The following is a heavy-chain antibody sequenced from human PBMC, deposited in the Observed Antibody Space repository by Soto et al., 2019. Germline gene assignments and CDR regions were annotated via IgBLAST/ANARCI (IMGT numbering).Heavy chain of an antibody. D-gene: IGHD3-22*01. V-gene: IGHV3-30*18. J-gene: IGHJ3*02. CDR2: ISYDGSNK. CDR1: GFTFSSYG. Sequence: QVQPVESGGGVVQPGRSLRLSCAASGFTFSSYGMHWVRQAPGKGLEWVAVISYDGSNKYYADSVKGRFTISRDNSKNTLYLQMNSLRAEDTAVYYCAKDPKMDSSGYWTDAFDIWGQGTMVTVSS. CDR3: AKDPKMDSSGYWTDAFDI.